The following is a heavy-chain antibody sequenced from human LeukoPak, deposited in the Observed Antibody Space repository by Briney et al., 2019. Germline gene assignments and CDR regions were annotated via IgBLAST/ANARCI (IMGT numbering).Heavy chain of an antibody. Sequence: PSETLSLTCTVSGDSISTYYWSWIRQPPGKGLEWIGYIYYSGSTNYNPSLKSRVTISVDTSKNQFSLKLISVTAADTAVYYCARDDSGSYHRLGVWGQGTTVTVSS. CDR1: GDSISTYY. J-gene: IGHJ6*02. V-gene: IGHV4-59*01. CDR2: IYYSGST. D-gene: IGHD1-26*01. CDR3: ARDDSGSYHRLGV.